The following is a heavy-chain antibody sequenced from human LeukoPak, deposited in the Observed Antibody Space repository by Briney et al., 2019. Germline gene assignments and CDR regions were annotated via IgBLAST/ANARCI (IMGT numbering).Heavy chain of an antibody. Sequence: KPGGSLRLSCAASGFTFSDYYMSWIRQAPGKGLEWVSYISSSGSTIYYADSVKGRFTISRDNAKNSLYLQMNSLRAGDTAVYYCARAMTTVTLGAFDIWGQGTMVTVSS. V-gene: IGHV3-11*04. CDR1: GFTFSDYY. CDR3: ARAMTTVTLGAFDI. CDR2: ISSSGSTI. J-gene: IGHJ3*02. D-gene: IGHD4-17*01.